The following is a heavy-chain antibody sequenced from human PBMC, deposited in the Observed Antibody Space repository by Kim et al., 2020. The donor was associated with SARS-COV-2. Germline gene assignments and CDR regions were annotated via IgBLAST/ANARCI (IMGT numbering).Heavy chain of an antibody. V-gene: IGHV3-30-3*01. CDR2: ISYDGSNK. Sequence: GGSLRLSCAASGFTFNSYAMHWVRQAPGKGLEWVAVISYDGSNKYYADSVKGRFTISRDNSKNTLYLQMNSLRAEDTAVYYCATSGSGNYYYYGMDVWG. D-gene: IGHD3-10*01. CDR1: GFTFNSYA. J-gene: IGHJ6*02. CDR3: ATSGSGNYYYYGMDV.